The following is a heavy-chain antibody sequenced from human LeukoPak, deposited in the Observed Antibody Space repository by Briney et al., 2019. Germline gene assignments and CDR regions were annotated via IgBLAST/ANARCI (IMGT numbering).Heavy chain of an antibody. J-gene: IGHJ4*02. Sequence: SETLSLTCAVSGGSLSGNYWSWIRQPPGKGLEWIGEINHSGRTKYNPSLKSRVTISVDTSKNQFSLKLSSVTAADTAVYYCARGPQYYDFWSGYRAYYFDYWGQGTLVTVSS. CDR2: INHSGRT. CDR1: GGSLSGNY. D-gene: IGHD3-3*01. CDR3: ARGPQYYDFWSGYRAYYFDY. V-gene: IGHV4-34*01.